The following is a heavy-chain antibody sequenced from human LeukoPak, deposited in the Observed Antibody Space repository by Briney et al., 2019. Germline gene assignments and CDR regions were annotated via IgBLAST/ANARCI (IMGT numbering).Heavy chain of an antibody. CDR1: GYSISSGYY. Sequence: SETLSPTCTVSGYSISSGYYWGWIRQPPGKGLEWIGSIYHSGSTYYNPSLKSRVTISVDTSKNQFSLKLSSVTAADTAVYYCAREGTAMVVYFDYWGQGTLVTVSS. V-gene: IGHV4-38-2*02. J-gene: IGHJ4*02. CDR3: AREGTAMVVYFDY. D-gene: IGHD5-18*01. CDR2: IYHSGST.